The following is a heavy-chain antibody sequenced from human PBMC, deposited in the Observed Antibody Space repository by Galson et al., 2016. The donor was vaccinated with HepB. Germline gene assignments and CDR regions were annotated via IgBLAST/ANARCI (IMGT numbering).Heavy chain of an antibody. CDR2: ISANSGNT. D-gene: IGHD3-16*02. J-gene: IGHJ4*02. CDR1: GYTFTTYH. V-gene: IGHV1-18*01. CDR3: ARAGSYRYFDY. Sequence: SVKVSCKASGYTFTTYHISWVRQAPGQGLEWMGWISANSGNTNYAQKLQDRVSMTTDTSTSTAYLEVRSLTSDDTAVYYCARAGSYRYFDYWGQGNLVTVSA.